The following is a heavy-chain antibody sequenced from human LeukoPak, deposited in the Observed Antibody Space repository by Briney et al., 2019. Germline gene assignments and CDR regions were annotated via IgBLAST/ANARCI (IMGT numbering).Heavy chain of an antibody. CDR3: ARAVTYFYGSVTYDWFDP. Sequence: PGGSLRLSCAASGFTFSSYWMHWVRQTPGKGLVWISRIKSDGSTIYADSVKGRFTISRDNAKNTLYLQMNSLRAEDTAIYYCARAVTYFYGSVTYDWFDPRGQGTLVTVSS. J-gene: IGHJ5*02. CDR1: GFTFSSYW. D-gene: IGHD3-10*01. V-gene: IGHV3-74*01. CDR2: IKSDGST.